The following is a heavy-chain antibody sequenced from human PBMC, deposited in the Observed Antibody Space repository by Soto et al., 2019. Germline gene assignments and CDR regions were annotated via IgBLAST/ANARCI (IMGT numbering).Heavy chain of an antibody. J-gene: IGHJ3*01. CDR2: FIPIFRTL. CDR1: GGIFGSHG. Sequence: QVQLIQSEAEVKKPGSSVRVSCPASGGIFGSHGFSWVRQAPGQRLEWVGGFIPIFRTLTYTEQFQARVRIAADESTNTVYLDLSSLTSEDTAVYYCVRDRRIYYSDPHDEFVASDYEVWGQGTMVSVSS. CDR3: VRDRRIYYSDPHDEFVASDYEV. D-gene: IGHD3-22*01. V-gene: IGHV1-69*01.